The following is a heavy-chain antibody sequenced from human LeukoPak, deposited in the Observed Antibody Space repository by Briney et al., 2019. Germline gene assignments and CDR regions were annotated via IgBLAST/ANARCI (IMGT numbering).Heavy chain of an antibody. CDR2: IYYSGST. Sequence: PAETLSLTCTVSGGSISRYYWSWIRQPPGKGLEWIGYIYYSGSTNYNPSLKSRVTISVDTSKNQFSLKLSSVTAADTAVYYCARDLDNSGWYVFDYWGQGNLVSVSS. V-gene: IGHV4-59*01. D-gene: IGHD6-19*01. CDR1: GGSISRYY. J-gene: IGHJ4*02. CDR3: ARDLDNSGWYVFDY.